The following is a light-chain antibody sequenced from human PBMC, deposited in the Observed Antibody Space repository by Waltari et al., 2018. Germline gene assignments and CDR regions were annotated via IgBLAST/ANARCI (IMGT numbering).Light chain of an antibody. Sequence: SYVLTQPPSVSVAPGKTARMTCGGNNIGSKGVHWYQQKAGQAPKLVMYYDRDRPYGIPDRFSGSNSGNTATLTSSRVEAGDEADYYCQVWESTSDIRVFGGGTKLTVL. V-gene: IGLV3-21*01. J-gene: IGLJ2*01. CDR3: QVWESTSDIRV. CDR2: YDR. CDR1: NIGSKG.